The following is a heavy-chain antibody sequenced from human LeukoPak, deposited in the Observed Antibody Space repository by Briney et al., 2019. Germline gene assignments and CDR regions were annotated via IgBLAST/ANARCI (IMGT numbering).Heavy chain of an antibody. CDR2: INPNSGGT. V-gene: IGHV1-2*02. Sequence: VKVSCKASGYTFTGYYMHWVRQAPGQGLEWMGWINPNSGGTNYAQKFQGRVTMTRDTSISTAYMELSRLRSDDTAVYYCARTEYSSSPGKAFDIWGQGTMVTVSS. D-gene: IGHD6-6*01. CDR3: ARTEYSSSPGKAFDI. CDR1: GYTFTGYY. J-gene: IGHJ3*02.